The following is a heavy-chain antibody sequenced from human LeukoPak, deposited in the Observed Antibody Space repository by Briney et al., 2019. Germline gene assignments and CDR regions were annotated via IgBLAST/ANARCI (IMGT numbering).Heavy chain of an antibody. D-gene: IGHD3-10*01. CDR2: ISAYNGNT. Sequence: ASVKVSCKAYGYTFTSYGISWVRQAPGQGLEWMGWISAYNGNTNYAQKLQGRVTMTTDTSTSTAYMELRSLRSDDTAVYYCARGHTYYYGSGSYYINYYYGMDVWGQGTTVTVSS. J-gene: IGHJ6*02. V-gene: IGHV1-18*01. CDR3: ARGHTYYYGSGSYYINYYYGMDV. CDR1: GYTFTSYG.